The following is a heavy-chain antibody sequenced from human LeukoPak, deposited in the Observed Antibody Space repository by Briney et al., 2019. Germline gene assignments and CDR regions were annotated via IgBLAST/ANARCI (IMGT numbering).Heavy chain of an antibody. D-gene: IGHD1-26*01. CDR3: ARERPVGATPFDF. CDR1: GFTFSSYN. Sequence: PGGSLRLSCAASGFTFSSYNMNWVRQAPGKGLEWVSHISTSSGTINYADSVKGRFTISRDNAKNSLYLQMNSLRDEDTAVYFCARERPVGATPFDFWGQGTLVTVSS. CDR2: ISTSSGTI. J-gene: IGHJ4*02. V-gene: IGHV3-48*02.